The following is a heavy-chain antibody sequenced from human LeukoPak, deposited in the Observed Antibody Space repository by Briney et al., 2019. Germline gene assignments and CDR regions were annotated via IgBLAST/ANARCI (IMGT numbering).Heavy chain of an antibody. D-gene: IGHD1-26*01. Sequence: GGSLRLSCAASGFTFSSYAMSWGRRAPGRGLEWVSAISASGGSTSHADSVKGRFTISRDNSKNTLYPQMNSLRAEDRAIYYWTKDKTEGAGNFDYWGQGTLVTGSS. CDR3: TKDKTEGAGNFDY. J-gene: IGHJ4*02. CDR2: ISASGGST. V-gene: IGHV3-23*01. CDR1: GFTFSSYA.